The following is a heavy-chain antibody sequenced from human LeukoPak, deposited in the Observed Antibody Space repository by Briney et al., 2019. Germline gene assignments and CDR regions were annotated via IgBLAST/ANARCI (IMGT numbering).Heavy chain of an antibody. CDR1: GYTFTNYL. D-gene: IGHD1-26*01. Sequence: GESLKISCKGSGYTFTNYLIVWVRHMRGKGLEWMGIIYPADFETRYSTSFRGQATISADRSSSTAYLLCSSLKASDTAMFYCARLAGPTYYYDSWGQGTPVTVSS. V-gene: IGHV5-51*01. CDR3: ARLAGPTYYYDS. CDR2: IYPADFET. J-gene: IGHJ4*02.